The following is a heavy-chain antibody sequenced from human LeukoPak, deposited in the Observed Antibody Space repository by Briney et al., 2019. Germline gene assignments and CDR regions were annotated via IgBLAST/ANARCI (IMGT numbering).Heavy chain of an antibody. CDR3: ARHRDSSGWYDFDY. V-gene: IGHV4-39*01. CDR1: VRSMHISNYF. J-gene: IGHJ4*02. D-gene: IGHD6-19*01. Sequence: SDTLTLTCTVSVRSMHISNYFWGWIRQPPGKVLLWIGSIYYSGSTYYNPSLKSRVSISVDTSKDQFSLKLSSVTAADTAVYYCARHRDSSGWYDFDYWGQGTLVTVSS. CDR2: IYYSGST.